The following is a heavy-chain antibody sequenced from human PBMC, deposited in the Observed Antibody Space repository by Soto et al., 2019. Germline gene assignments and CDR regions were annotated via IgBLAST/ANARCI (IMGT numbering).Heavy chain of an antibody. CDR2: IGTAGDT. D-gene: IGHD1-1*01. CDR1: GFTFSSYD. J-gene: IGHJ6*02. V-gene: IGHV3-13*01. CDR3: AGGGGTNYYGMDV. Sequence: GGSLRLSCAASGFTFSSYDMHWVRQATGKGLEWVSAIGTAGDTYYPGSVKGRFTISRENAKNSLYLQMNSLRDEDTAVYYCAGGGGTNYYGMDVWGQGTTVTVSS.